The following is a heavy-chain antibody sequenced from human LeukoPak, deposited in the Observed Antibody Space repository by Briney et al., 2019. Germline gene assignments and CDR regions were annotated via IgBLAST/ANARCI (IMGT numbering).Heavy chain of an antibody. J-gene: IGHJ6*02. Sequence: SVKVSCKASGGTFSSYAISWVRQALGQGLEWMGGIIPIFGTANYAQKFQGRVTITADESTSTAYMELSSLRSEDTAVYYCASHGGNPQGYYYGMDVWGQGTTVTVSS. V-gene: IGHV1-69*01. CDR1: GGTFSSYA. D-gene: IGHD4-23*01. CDR3: ASHGGNPQGYYYGMDV. CDR2: IIPIFGTA.